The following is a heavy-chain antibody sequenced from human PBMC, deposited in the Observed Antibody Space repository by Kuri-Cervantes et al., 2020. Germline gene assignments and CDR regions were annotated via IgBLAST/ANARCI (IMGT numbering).Heavy chain of an antibody. CDR3: ARGFRTPRWGNIVVVVAARYYYGMDV. CDR1: GFTLSSYA. Sequence: GESLKISCAASGFTLSSYAMSWVRQAPGKGLEWVSTLSGSGRNTYYADSVKGRFTISRDDSKNTLYLQMNSLRAEDTAVYYCARGFRTPRWGNIVVVVAARYYYGMDVWGQGTTVTVSS. V-gene: IGHV3-23*01. J-gene: IGHJ6*02. D-gene: IGHD2-15*01. CDR2: LSGSGRNT.